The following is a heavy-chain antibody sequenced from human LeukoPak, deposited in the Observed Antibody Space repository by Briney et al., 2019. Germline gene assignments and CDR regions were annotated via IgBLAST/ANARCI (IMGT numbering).Heavy chain of an antibody. CDR1: GFTFSDYY. V-gene: IGHV3-11*04. Sequence: GSLRLSCAASGFTFSDYYMSWIRQTPGKGLEWVSYISSSGSTIYYAASVKGRFTISRDNAKNSLYLQMNSLRAEDTAVYYCAREDTMVRGVIVYYYYGMDVWGQGTTVTVSS. D-gene: IGHD3-10*01. CDR3: AREDTMVRGVIVYYYYGMDV. CDR2: ISSSGSTI. J-gene: IGHJ6*02.